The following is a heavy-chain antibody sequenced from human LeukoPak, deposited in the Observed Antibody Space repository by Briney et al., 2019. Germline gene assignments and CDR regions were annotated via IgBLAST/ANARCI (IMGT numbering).Heavy chain of an antibody. V-gene: IGHV3-15*01. D-gene: IGHD1-20*01. Sequence: GGSLRLSCAASGFSFNDAWMTWVRQAPGKGLEWVGRIKNKFDGETTDYAAPVKGRFTISRDDSKNTLYLQMNSLKTEDTAVYYCTRRLTDWGQGTLVTVSS. J-gene: IGHJ4*02. CDR1: GFSFNDAW. CDR3: TRRLTD. CDR2: IKNKFDGETT.